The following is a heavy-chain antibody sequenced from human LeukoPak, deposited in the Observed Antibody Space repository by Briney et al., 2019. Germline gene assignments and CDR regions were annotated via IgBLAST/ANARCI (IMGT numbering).Heavy chain of an antibody. J-gene: IGHJ6*02. Sequence: GGSLRLSCAASGFTFSSYNMNWVRHAPGKGLEWVSFISSSSTYIYNADSVKGRFTISRDNAKNSLYLQMNSLRVEDTAVYYCARVLLWFGEALDYGMDVWGQGTTVTVSS. D-gene: IGHD3-10*01. CDR3: ARVLLWFGEALDYGMDV. V-gene: IGHV3-21*01. CDR1: GFTFSSYN. CDR2: ISSSSTYI.